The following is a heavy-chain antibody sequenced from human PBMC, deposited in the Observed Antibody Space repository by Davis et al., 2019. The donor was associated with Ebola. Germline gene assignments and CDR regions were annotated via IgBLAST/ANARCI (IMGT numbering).Heavy chain of an antibody. CDR2: IYYSGST. V-gene: IGHV4-59*01. D-gene: IGHD3-3*01. CDR3: ARVGPFAFWSGYYVTWFDP. J-gene: IGHJ5*02. Sequence: MPSETLSLTCTVSGGSISSYYWSWIRRPPGKGLEWIGYIYYSGSTNYNPSLKSRVTISIDTSKNQFSLKLSSVTAADTAVYFCARVGPFAFWSGYYVTWFDPWGQGTLVTVSS. CDR1: GGSISSYY.